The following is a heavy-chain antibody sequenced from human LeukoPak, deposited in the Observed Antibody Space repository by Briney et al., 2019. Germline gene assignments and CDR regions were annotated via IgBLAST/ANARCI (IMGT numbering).Heavy chain of an antibody. CDR1: GYTFTGYY. CDR3: ARSSASIVVVPAAMHYYYGMDV. J-gene: IGHJ6*04. Sequence: ASVKVSCKASGYTFTGYYMHWVRQAPGQGLEWMGWINPNSGGTNYAQKFQGRVTITADESTSTAYMELSSLRSEDTAVYYCARSSASIVVVPAAMHYYYGMDVWGKGTTVTVSS. V-gene: IGHV1-2*02. CDR2: INPNSGGT. D-gene: IGHD2-2*01.